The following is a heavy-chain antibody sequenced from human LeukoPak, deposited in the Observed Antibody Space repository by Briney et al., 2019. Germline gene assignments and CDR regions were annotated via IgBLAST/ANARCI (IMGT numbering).Heavy chain of an antibody. V-gene: IGHV5-51*01. CDR3: ARQLCSSTSCYDDY. D-gene: IGHD2-2*01. J-gene: IGHJ4*02. Sequence: GESLKISFKGSGYRFTSYWIGWVRPMPGKGLEWMGIIYPGDSDTRYSPSFQGQVTISADKSISTAYLQWSSLKASDTAMYYCARQLCSSTSCYDDYWGQGTLVTVSS. CDR1: GYRFTSYW. CDR2: IYPGDSDT.